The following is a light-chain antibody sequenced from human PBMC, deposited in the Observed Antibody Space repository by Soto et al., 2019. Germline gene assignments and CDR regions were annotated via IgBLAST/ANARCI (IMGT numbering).Light chain of an antibody. Sequence: DIQMTQSPSSLSASVGDRVTVTCRASQNIIIYLNWYQQKPGKAPNLLIYTTSNLQSGVPSRFSGGGSGTDFTLTISSLQPEDIATYYCQQSYTTSYTFGQGTKLEIK. CDR3: QQSYTTSYT. CDR2: TTS. J-gene: IGKJ2*01. CDR1: QNIIIY. V-gene: IGKV1-39*01.